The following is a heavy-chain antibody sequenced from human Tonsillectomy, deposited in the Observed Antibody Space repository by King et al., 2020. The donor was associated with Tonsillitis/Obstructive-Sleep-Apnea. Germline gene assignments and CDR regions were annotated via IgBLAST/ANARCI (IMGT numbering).Heavy chain of an antibody. Sequence: QLQESGPGLVKSSETLSLTCTVSGGSISSHYWSWIRQPPQKGLEWIGFISYSGNTNYNPSLRGRVTISVDTSKNQFSLRLRSVTAADTAVYYCARHLPYNCDGGDCYYRYFDYWGQGTLVTVSS. V-gene: IGHV4-59*08. CDR2: ISYSGNT. CDR3: ARHLPYNCDGGDCYYRYFDY. J-gene: IGHJ4*02. D-gene: IGHD2-21*02. CDR1: GGSISSHY.